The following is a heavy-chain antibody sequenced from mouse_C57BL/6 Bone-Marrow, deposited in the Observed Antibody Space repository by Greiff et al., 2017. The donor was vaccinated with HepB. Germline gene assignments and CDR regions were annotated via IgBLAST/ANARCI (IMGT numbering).Heavy chain of an antibody. CDR1: EYEFPSHD. Sequence: EVKLQESGGGLMQPGESLKLSCESNEYEFPSHDMSWVRKTPEKRLELVAAINSDGGSTYYPDTMERRFIISRDNTKKTLYLQMSSLRSEDTALYYCARDGYDGRDFDYWGQGTTLTVSS. CDR3: ARDGYDGRDFDY. V-gene: IGHV5-2*01. J-gene: IGHJ2*01. D-gene: IGHD2-2*01. CDR2: INSDGGST.